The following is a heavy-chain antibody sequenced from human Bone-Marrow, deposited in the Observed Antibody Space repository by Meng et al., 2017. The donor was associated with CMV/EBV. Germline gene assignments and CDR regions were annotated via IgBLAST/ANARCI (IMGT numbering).Heavy chain of an antibody. J-gene: IGHJ3*02. Sequence: ASVKVSCKASGYTFTSYGISWVRQAPGQGLEWMGWISAYNGNTNFAQNLQGRVTMTADTSTSTAYMELSSLRSDDTAVYYCARGDSSAYYTGPYAFDIWCQGTMVTVSS. CDR1: GYTFTSYG. CDR3: ARGDSSAYYTGPYAFDI. V-gene: IGHV1-18*01. CDR2: ISAYNGNT. D-gene: IGHD3-22*01.